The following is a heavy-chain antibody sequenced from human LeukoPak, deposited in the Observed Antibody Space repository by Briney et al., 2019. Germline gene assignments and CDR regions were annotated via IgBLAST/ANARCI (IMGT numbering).Heavy chain of an antibody. CDR1: GFTFSSYW. CDR2: INSDGSST. J-gene: IGHJ4*02. CDR3: AGYCSSTSCPQTDY. V-gene: IGHV3-74*01. D-gene: IGHD2-2*01. Sequence: GGSLRLSCAASGFTFSSYWMHWVRQAPGKGLVCVSRINSDGSSTSYADSVKGRFTISRDNAKNTLYLQMNSLRAEDTAVYYCAGYCSSTSCPQTDYWGQGTLVTVSS.